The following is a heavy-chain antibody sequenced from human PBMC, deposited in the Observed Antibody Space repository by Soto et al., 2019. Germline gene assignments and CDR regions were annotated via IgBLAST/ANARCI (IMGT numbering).Heavy chain of an antibody. V-gene: IGHV1-58*01. Sequence: GASVKVSCKASGFTFTSSAVQWVRQARGQRLEWMGWIVVGSGNTNYAQRFQERVTITRDMSTSTAYMELSSLISEDTAVYYCAADGDGYDQKVDYWGQGTLVTVSS. CDR1: GFTFTSSA. D-gene: IGHD2-21*01. CDR2: IVVGSGNT. J-gene: IGHJ4*02. CDR3: AADGDGYDQKVDY.